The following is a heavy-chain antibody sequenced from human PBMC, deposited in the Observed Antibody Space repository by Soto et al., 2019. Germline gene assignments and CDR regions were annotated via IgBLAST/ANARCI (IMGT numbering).Heavy chain of an antibody. J-gene: IGHJ4*02. CDR3: ARHSGYDYVFDY. CDR1: GYTFTGYY. D-gene: IGHD5-12*01. CDR2: INPNNGDT. V-gene: IGHV1-2*02. Sequence: QVQLVQSGAEVKKPGASVKVSCKASGYTFTGYYIHWVRQAPGQGLEWMGWINPNNGDTNCAQKSQGRVTMTRDTSTSTAFMELSSLTFDDTAVYYCARHSGYDYVFDYWGQGTLVTVSS.